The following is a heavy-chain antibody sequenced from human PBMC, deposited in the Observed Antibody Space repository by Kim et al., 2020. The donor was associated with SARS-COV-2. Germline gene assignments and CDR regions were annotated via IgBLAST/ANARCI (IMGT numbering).Heavy chain of an antibody. CDR3: ARRNQATPRSPAAVASTKVWFDP. CDR2: INHSGST. CDR1: GGSFSGYY. D-gene: IGHD6-19*01. V-gene: IGHV4-34*01. J-gene: IGHJ5*02. Sequence: SETLSLTCAVYGGSFSGYYWSWIRQPPGKGLEWIGEINHSGSTNYNPSLKSRVTISVDTSKNQFSLKLSSVTAADTAVYYCARRNQATPRSPAAVASTKVWFDPWGQGALVTVSS.